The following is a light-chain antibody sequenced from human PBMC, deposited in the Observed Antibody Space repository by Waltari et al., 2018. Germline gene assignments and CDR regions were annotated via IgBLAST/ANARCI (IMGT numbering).Light chain of an antibody. Sequence: EIVLTQSPATLSLSPGERATLSCRASQSVDSQLAWYQQKPGQAPRLLIHDVSNRATGIPPRVSGSGSGTDFRLTISSLEAEDSAVYYCQQRYAWPITFGGGTKVELK. J-gene: IGKJ4*01. CDR3: QQRYAWPIT. CDR2: DVS. V-gene: IGKV3-11*01. CDR1: QSVDSQ.